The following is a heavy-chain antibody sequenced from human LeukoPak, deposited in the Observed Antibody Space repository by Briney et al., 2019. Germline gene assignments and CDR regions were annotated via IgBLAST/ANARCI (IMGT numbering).Heavy chain of an antibody. CDR1: GGTFSNYV. V-gene: IGHV1-69*13. J-gene: IGHJ4*02. CDR2: IIPILGTA. CDR3: ARDIGTGWNFYFDY. Sequence: SVKVSCKASGGTFSNYVISWVRQAPGQGLEWMGGIIPILGTANYAQKFQDRVTITADESTSTAYMELSSLRSEDTAVYYCARDIGTGWNFYFDYWGQGTLVTVSS. D-gene: IGHD6-19*01.